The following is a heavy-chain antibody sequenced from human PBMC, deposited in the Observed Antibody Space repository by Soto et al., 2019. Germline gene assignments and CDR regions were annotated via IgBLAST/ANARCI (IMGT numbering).Heavy chain of an antibody. D-gene: IGHD6-19*01. CDR2: IYYSGST. CDR1: GGSISSSSYY. V-gene: IGHV4-39*01. Sequence: LSLTCTVSGGSISSSSYYWGWIRQPPGKGLEWIGSIYYSGSTYYNPSLKSRVTISVDTSKNQFSLKLSSVTAADTAVYYCASLSSGWYVRSFDYWGQGTLVTVSS. CDR3: ASLSSGWYVRSFDY. J-gene: IGHJ4*02.